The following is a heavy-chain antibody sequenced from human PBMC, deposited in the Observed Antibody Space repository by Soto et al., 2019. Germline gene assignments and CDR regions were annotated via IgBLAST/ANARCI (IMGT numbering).Heavy chain of an antibody. CDR2: IYYSGST. J-gene: IGHJ6*02. V-gene: IGHV4-31*03. CDR3: ASTYSGTLRFLEWSPYYYYGMDV. D-gene: IGHD3-3*01. Sequence: SETLSLTCTVSGGSISSGGYYWSWIRQHPGKGLEWIGYIYYSGSTYFNPSLKSRVTISVDTSKNQFSLKLSSVTAADTAVYYCASTYSGTLRFLEWSPYYYYGMDVWGQWTTVTVS. CDR1: GGSISSGGYY.